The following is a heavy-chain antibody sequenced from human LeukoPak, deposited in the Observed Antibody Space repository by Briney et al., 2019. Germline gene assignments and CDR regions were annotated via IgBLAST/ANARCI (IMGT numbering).Heavy chain of an antibody. Sequence: GGSLRLSCAASGFTFRTYWMHWVRQAPGKGPVWVSRINSDGTGTVYADSVKGRFAISRDNAKSTLYLQMNSLRVEDTAVYYCARLYQGAYWGQGTLVTVSS. CDR3: ARLYQGAY. V-gene: IGHV3-74*01. J-gene: IGHJ4*02. D-gene: IGHD2-2*01. CDR2: INSDGTGT. CDR1: GFTFRTYW.